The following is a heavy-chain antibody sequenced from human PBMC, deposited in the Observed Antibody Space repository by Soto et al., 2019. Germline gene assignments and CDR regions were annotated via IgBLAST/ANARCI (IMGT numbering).Heavy chain of an antibody. V-gene: IGHV3-72*01. CDR2: TRNKANSYTK. D-gene: IGHD7-27*01. CDR1: GFSFSDHY. CDR3: VRLTLYYFYY. Sequence: EVQLVESGGGLVQPGGSLRLTCAASGFSFSDHYMDWVRQAPGKGLEWVGRTRNKANSYTKEYAASVKGSFTISRDDSGNSLYLQMNSMKIEATDVYYCVRLTLYYFYYWGQGTLVTVSS. J-gene: IGHJ4*02.